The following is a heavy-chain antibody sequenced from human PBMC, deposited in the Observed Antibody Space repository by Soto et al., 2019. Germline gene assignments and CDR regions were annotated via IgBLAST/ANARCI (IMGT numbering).Heavy chain of an antibody. Sequence: GCSLRLSCAASVFICSSYDMSWVRQAPGKGLEWVSTILVDGRTFYVDSVKRRFTISRESSKNTVYVQMNSLTAGDTALYYCAKETAAGGGAFDICGQGTMVTASS. CDR3: AKETAAGGGAFDI. D-gene: IGHD2-8*02. CDR1: VFICSSYD. J-gene: IGHJ3*02. V-gene: IGHV3-23*01. CDR2: ILVDGRT.